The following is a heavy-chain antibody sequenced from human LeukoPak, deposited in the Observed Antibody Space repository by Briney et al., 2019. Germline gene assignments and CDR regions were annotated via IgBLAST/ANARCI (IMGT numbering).Heavy chain of an antibody. CDR2: IRYDGSNK. D-gene: IGHD3-22*01. CDR3: AKDPTHYRVWDDYDSTVLSY. V-gene: IGHV3-30*02. J-gene: IGHJ4*02. CDR1: GLTFSSYG. Sequence: PGGSLRLSCAASGLTFSSYGMHWVRQAPGKGLEWVAFIRYDGSNKYYADSVKGRFTISRDNSKNTLYLQMNSLRAADTAVYYCAKDPTHYRVWDDYDSTVLSYWGQGTLVTVSS.